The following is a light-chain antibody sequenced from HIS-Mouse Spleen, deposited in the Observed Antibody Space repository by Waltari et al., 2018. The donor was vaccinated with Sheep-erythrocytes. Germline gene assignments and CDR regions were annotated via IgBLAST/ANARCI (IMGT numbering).Light chain of an antibody. V-gene: IGKV1-13*02. CDR2: DAS. J-gene: IGKJ2*01. CDR3: QQFNSYPHGYT. CDR1: QGISSA. Sequence: AIQLTQSPSSLSASVGDRVTITCRASQGISSALAGYQQKPGKAPKLLIYDASSLESGVPSRFSGSGSGTDFTLTISSLQPEDFATYYCQQFNSYPHGYTFGQGTKLEIK.